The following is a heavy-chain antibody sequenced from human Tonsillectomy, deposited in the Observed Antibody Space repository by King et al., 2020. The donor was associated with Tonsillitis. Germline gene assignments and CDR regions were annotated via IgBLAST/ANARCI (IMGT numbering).Heavy chain of an antibody. CDR3: AVGPALLWFGELWYAFDI. Sequence: LQLQESGPGLVKPSETLSLTCTVSGGSISSSSYYWGWIRQPPGKGLEWIGSICYSVTTYYNPSLKSRVTISVDTAKNQFYLKLHSVTAADTAVYYCAVGPALLWFGELWYAFDIWGQGTMVTVSS. J-gene: IGHJ3*02. CDR1: GGSISSSSYY. V-gene: IGHV4-39*01. CDR2: ICYSVTT. D-gene: IGHD3-10*01.